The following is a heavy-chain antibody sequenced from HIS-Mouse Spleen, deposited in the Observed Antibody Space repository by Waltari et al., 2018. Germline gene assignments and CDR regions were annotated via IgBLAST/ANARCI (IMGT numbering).Heavy chain of an antibody. CDR1: GFSLSTTGLG. J-gene: IGHJ1*01. CDR2: IYWDDDK. CDR3: ARRGYSSSWYQH. D-gene: IGHD6-13*01. V-gene: IGHV2-5*02. Sequence: QITLKESGPTVVKPTQTLTLTCTFSGFSLSTTGLGVGWIRQPPGKALEWLALIYWDDDKRYSPSLKSRLTITKDTSKNQVVLTMTNMDPVDTATYYCARRGYSSSWYQHWGQGTLVTVSS.